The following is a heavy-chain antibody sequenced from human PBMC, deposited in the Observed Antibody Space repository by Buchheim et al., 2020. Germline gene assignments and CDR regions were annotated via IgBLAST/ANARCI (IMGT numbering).Heavy chain of an antibody. CDR2: INPSGGST. CDR1: GYTFTSYY. CDR3: AVTTWSGYYFDY. D-gene: IGHD4-17*01. J-gene: IGHJ4*02. Sequence: QVQLVQSGAEVKKPGASVKVSCKASGYTFTSYYMHWVRQAPGQGLEWMGIINPSGGSTSYAQTFQGRVTMTRAPSTSTVYMELSSLRSEDTAVYYCAVTTWSGYYFDYWGQGTL. V-gene: IGHV1-46*01.